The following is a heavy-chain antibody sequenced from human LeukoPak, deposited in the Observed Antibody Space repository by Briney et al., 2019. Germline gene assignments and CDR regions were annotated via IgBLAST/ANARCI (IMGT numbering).Heavy chain of an antibody. Sequence: PSETLSLTCTVPGYSISSGYYWSWIRQPPGKGLEWIGYIYYSGSTYYNPSLKSRVTISVDTSKNQFSLKLSSVTAADTAVYYCARDRFGYGSGSFDYWGQGTLVTVSS. V-gene: IGHV4-30-4*01. J-gene: IGHJ4*02. D-gene: IGHD3-10*01. CDR2: IYYSGST. CDR1: GYSISSGYY. CDR3: ARDRFGYGSGSFDY.